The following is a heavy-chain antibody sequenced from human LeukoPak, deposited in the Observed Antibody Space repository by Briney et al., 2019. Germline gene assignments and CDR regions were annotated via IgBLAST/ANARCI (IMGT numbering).Heavy chain of an antibody. D-gene: IGHD6-6*01. CDR2: FDPEDGET. CDR1: GYTLTELS. CDR3: ATPSIAARRDAFDI. V-gene: IGHV1-24*01. J-gene: IGHJ3*02. Sequence: GASVKVSCKVSGYTLTELSMHWVRQAPGKGLEWMGGFDPEDGETIYAQKFQGRVTMTEDTSTDTAYMELSSLRSEDTAVYYCATPSIAARRDAFDIWGQGTMVTVSS.